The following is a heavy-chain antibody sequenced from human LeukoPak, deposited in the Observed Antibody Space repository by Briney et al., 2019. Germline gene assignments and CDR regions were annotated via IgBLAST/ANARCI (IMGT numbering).Heavy chain of an antibody. CDR2: IFSNDEN. CDR3: ARANEALVRDAFDI. J-gene: IGHJ3*02. V-gene: IGHV2-26*01. D-gene: IGHD3-3*02. Sequence: ESGPTLVNPTEPLTLTCTVSGCSLRNARMGVSWIRQPPGKALEWLAHIFSNDENAYSTSLHSRLTISKDTSKSQVIRTMTVMINVETATNSSARANEALVRDAFDIWGQGTMVTVSS. CDR1: GCSLRNARMG.